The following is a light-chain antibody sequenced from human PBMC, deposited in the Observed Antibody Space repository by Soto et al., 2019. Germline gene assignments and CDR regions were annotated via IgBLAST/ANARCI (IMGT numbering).Light chain of an antibody. Sequence: EIVLTQFPGTLSLSPGERATLSCRASQSVGSNYLAWYQQRPGQPPNLLIFGASHRAPDIPDRFSGSGSGTEFTLTISSLQPDDFATYCCQQYNNYSRTFGQGTKVDIK. CDR2: GAS. CDR3: QQYNNYSRT. CDR1: QSVGSNY. V-gene: IGKV3-20*01. J-gene: IGKJ1*01.